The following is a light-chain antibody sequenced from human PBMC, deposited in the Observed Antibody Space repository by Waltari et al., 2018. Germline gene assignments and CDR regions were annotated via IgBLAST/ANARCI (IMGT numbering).Light chain of an antibody. CDR3: LQYNTYPWT. CDR2: EAS. V-gene: IGKV1-17*01. Sequence: DIQMTQSPSSLSASVGDRVIITCRASQGIGNDLGWYQQKRGKVPQRLIYEASTLQSGVPSGFSGSGSGTEFTLTISSLQPEDFATFYCLQYNTYPWTFGQGTKVEVK. CDR1: QGIGND. J-gene: IGKJ1*01.